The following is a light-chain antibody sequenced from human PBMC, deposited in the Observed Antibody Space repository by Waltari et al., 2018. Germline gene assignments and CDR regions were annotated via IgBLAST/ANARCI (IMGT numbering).Light chain of an antibody. V-gene: IGLV7-46*01. CDR3: FLYYSGVVV. Sequence: QAVVTQEPSLTVSPGGTVTLTCGSSTGAVTISHYTYWFQQKPGQTPRTLIHETSKKHSWTPARFSGSRLGGKAALTLSGAQPEDEAGYYCFLYYSGVVVFGGGTKLTVL. CDR2: ETS. CDR1: TGAVTISHY. J-gene: IGLJ2*01.